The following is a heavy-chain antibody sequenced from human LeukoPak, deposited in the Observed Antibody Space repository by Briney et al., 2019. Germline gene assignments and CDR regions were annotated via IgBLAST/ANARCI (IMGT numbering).Heavy chain of an antibody. J-gene: IGHJ6*02. V-gene: IGHV1-18*01. CDR2: ISAYNGNT. CDR1: GYTFTSYG. D-gene: IGHD2-2*01. Sequence: ASVKVSCKASGYTFTSYGISWVRQATGQGLEWMGWISAYNGNTNYAQKLQGRVTMTTDTSTSTAYMELRSLRSDDTAVYYCARVLAEWEDIVVVPAAMPPTAYYYYGMDVWGQGTTVTVSS. CDR3: ARVLAEWEDIVVVPAAMPPTAYYYYGMDV.